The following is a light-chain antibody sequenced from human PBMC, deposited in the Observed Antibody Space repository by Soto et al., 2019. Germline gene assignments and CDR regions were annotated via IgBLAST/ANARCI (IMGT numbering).Light chain of an antibody. Sequence: QPVLTQPTSVTGSPGQSITISCTGTNSDVGGYNYVSWYQQHPGKAPKLMIYDVSNRPSGVSNRFSGSKSGNTASLTISGLQAEDEADYYCSSYTSSSNYVFGTGTKVTVL. CDR1: NSDVGGYNY. CDR2: DVS. CDR3: SSYTSSSNYV. J-gene: IGLJ1*01. V-gene: IGLV2-14*01.